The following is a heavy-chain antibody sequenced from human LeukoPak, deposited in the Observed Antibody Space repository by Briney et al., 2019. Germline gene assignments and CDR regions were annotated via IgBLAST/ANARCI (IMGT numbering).Heavy chain of an antibody. CDR3: AKGGERGYSYGNWYFDL. J-gene: IGHJ2*01. D-gene: IGHD5-18*01. Sequence: GGTLRLSCAASGFTFSSYAMSWVRQAPGKGLEWVSAISGSGGSTYYADSVKGRFTISRDNSKNTLYLQMNSLRAEDTAVYYCAKGGERGYSYGNWYFDLWGRGTLVTVSS. V-gene: IGHV3-23*01. CDR1: GFTFSSYA. CDR2: ISGSGGST.